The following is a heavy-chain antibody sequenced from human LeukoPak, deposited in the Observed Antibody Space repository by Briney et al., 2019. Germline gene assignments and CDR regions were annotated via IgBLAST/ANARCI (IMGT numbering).Heavy chain of an antibody. V-gene: IGHV3-23*01. CDR1: GITLSNYG. J-gene: IGHJ4*02. CDR2: ISDSGGAT. Sequence: GGSLRLSCAVSGITLSNYGMSWVRQAPGKGLEWVAGISDSGGATNYADSVKGRFTISRDNPKSTLYLQMNSLRAEDTAVYFCAKRGVVIRVILVGFHKQAYYFDSWGQGALVTVSS. CDR3: AKRGVVIRVILVGFHKQAYYFDS. D-gene: IGHD3-10*01.